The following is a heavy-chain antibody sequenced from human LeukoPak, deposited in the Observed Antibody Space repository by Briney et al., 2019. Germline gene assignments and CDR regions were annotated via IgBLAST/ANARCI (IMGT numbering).Heavy chain of an antibody. CDR1: GGSISSGTYY. D-gene: IGHD3-10*01. CDR2: IYHSGST. Sequence: SETLSLTCTVSGGSISSGTYYWGWIRQPPGKGLEWIGSIYHSGSTYYNPSLKSRVTISVDTSKNQFSLKLSSVTAADTAVYYCARDRGLGAFDYWGQGTLVTVSS. V-gene: IGHV4-39*07. CDR3: ARDRGLGAFDY. J-gene: IGHJ4*02.